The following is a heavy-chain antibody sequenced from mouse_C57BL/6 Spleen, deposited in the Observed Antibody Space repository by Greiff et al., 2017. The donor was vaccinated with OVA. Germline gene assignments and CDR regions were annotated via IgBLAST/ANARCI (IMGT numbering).Heavy chain of an antibody. CDR1: GYTFTSYW. CDR2: IDPNSGGS. D-gene: IGHD1-1*01. V-gene: IGHV1-72*01. Sequence: VQLQQPGAELVKPGASVKLSCKASGYTFTSYWMHWVKQRPGRGLEWIGRIDPNSGGSKYNEKFKSKGRLTVDKHSSTTYMQLISLTSEDYAVSYCAGSDYYGSSGTAMDYWGQGTSVTVSS. J-gene: IGHJ4*01. CDR3: AGSDYYGSSGTAMDY.